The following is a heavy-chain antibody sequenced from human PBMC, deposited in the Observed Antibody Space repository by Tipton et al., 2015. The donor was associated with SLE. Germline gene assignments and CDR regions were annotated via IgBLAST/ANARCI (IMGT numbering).Heavy chain of an antibody. V-gene: IGHV4-39*01. CDR3: ARRGRKSGSAGYAFDY. J-gene: IGHJ4*02. D-gene: IGHD5-12*01. CDR1: GDSIRGDNAY. CDR2: IFYTGST. Sequence: TLSLTCIVSGDSIRGDNAYWSWIRQSPGKGLEWIGNIFYTGSTQYKSSPKSRVTMSVDTSKNQFSLRLTSVTAADTAVYYCARRGRKSGSAGYAFDYWGQGTLVTVSS.